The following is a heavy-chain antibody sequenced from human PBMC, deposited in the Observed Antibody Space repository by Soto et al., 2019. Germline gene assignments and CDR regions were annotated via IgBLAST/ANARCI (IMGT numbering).Heavy chain of an antibody. V-gene: IGHV3-30*18. D-gene: IGHD3-16*01. Sequence: QVQVVESGGGVVQPGRSLRLSCAASGFSFSSYDMHWVRQAPGKGLEWATLISYDGRNTYYRDSVKGRFTVSRDNAKNTVYLQMDSLRSEDTAVYYCVKGDIGMTMSGGVKAPNLDVWGQGTTVIVSS. J-gene: IGHJ6*02. CDR3: VKGDIGMTMSGGVKAPNLDV. CDR2: ISYDGRNT. CDR1: GFSFSSYD.